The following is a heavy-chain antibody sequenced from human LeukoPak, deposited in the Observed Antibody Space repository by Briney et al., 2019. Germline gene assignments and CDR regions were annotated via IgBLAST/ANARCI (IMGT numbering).Heavy chain of an antibody. CDR3: ARAGWRTSYYGMDV. Sequence: ASVKVSCMASGYTFTGYYMHWVRQAPGQGREWMGWINPNSGGTNYAQKFQGGVTMTRDTSISTAYMELSRLRSDDTAVYYCARAGWRTSYYGMDVWGQGTTVTVSS. CDR2: INPNSGGT. CDR1: GYTFTGYY. V-gene: IGHV1-2*02. D-gene: IGHD5-24*01. J-gene: IGHJ6*02.